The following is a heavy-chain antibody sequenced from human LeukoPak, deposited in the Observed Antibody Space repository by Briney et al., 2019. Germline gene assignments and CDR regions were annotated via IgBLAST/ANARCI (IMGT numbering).Heavy chain of an antibody. CDR1: GFTFSSYG. J-gene: IGHJ4*02. V-gene: IGHV3-30*02. CDR3: AKEVVSDHYFDY. D-gene: IGHD2-15*01. CDR2: IRYDGSNK. Sequence: GGSLRLSCAASGFTFSSYGMHWVRQAPGKGLEWVAFIRYDGSNKYYAGSVKGRFTISRDNSKNTLYLQMNSLRAEDTAVYYCAKEVVSDHYFDYWGQGTLVTVSS.